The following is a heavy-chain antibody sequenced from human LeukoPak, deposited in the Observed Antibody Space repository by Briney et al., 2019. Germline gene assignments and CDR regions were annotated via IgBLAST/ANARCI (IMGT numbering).Heavy chain of an antibody. J-gene: IGHJ5*02. CDR2: IYYSGST. D-gene: IGHD2-2*02. CDR1: GGSISSYY. Sequence: SETLSLTCTVSGGSISSYYWSWIRQPPGKGLEWLGYIYYSGSTNYNPSLKSRVTISVDTSKNQFSLKLSSVTAADTAVYYCARDARYCSSTSCYTGWFDPWGQGTPVTVSS. CDR3: ARDARYCSSTSCYTGWFDP. V-gene: IGHV4-59*01.